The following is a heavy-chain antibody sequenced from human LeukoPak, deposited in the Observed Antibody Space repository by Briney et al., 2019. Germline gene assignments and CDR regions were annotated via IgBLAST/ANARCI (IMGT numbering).Heavy chain of an antibody. J-gene: IGHJ4*02. V-gene: IGHV1-8*01. CDR1: GYTFTSYD. CDR3: ARSFNWLQSYFDY. CDR2: MNPNSGNT. Sequence: GASVKVSCKASGYTFTSYDINWVRQATGQGLEWMGWMNPNSGNTGYAQKFQGRVTMTRNTSISTAYMELSSLRSEDTAVYYCARSFNWLQSYFDYWGQGTLVTVSS. D-gene: IGHD3-9*01.